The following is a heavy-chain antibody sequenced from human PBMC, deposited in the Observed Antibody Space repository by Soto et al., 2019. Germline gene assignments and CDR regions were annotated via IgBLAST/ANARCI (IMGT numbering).Heavy chain of an antibody. Sequence: EVQLVESGGGLVKPGGSQRLSCAASGFTFSSNTMNWVRQAPGKGLEWVSSISSSSTYIYYADSVKGRFTISRDNAKNSLYVQMNSLRAEDTGVYYCARLVAGGSYFDYWGQGTVVTVSS. CDR1: GFTFSSNT. J-gene: IGHJ4*02. CDR3: ARLVAGGSYFDY. V-gene: IGHV3-21*01. D-gene: IGHD6-13*01. CDR2: ISSSSTYI.